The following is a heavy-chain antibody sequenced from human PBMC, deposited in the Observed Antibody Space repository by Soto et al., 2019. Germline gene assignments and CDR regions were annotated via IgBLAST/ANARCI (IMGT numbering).Heavy chain of an antibody. Sequence: LSLTCTVSGGSTRNGDYYWGWIRQPPGKGLEWIGYVYYSGTTYSHPSLNSRVSISVDTSENQFSLRLTSVTAADTAVYYCVTVNLVGAAYYFDYWGPGTLGTVSS. CDR3: VTVNLVGAAYYFDY. V-gene: IGHV4-30-4*01. CDR1: GGSTRNGDYY. CDR2: VYYSGTT. J-gene: IGHJ4*02. D-gene: IGHD1-26*01.